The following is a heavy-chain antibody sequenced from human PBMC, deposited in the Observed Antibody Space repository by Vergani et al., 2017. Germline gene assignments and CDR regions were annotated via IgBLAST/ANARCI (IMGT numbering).Heavy chain of an antibody. V-gene: IGHV1-18*01. J-gene: IGHJ6*03. Sequence: QVQLVQSGAEVKKPGSSVKVSCKASGGTFSSYAISWVRQAPGQGLEWMGWISAYNGNTNYAQKLQGRVTMTTDKSTSTAYMELRSLRSDDTAVYYCARVAPMVRGVISGYYYYYMDVWGKGTTVTVSS. CDR3: ARVAPMVRGVISGYYYYYMDV. D-gene: IGHD3-10*01. CDR1: GGTFSSYA. CDR2: ISAYNGNT.